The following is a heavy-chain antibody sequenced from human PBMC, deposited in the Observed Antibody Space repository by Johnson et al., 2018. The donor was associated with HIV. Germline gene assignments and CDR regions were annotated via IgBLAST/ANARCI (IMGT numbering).Heavy chain of an antibody. CDR1: GFTFDDYA. V-gene: IGHV3-9*01. J-gene: IGHJ3*02. D-gene: IGHD3-16*01. CDR2: ISWNSGSI. Sequence: VQLVESGGGLVQPGGSLRLSCAASGFTFDDYAMHWVRQAPGKGLEWVSGISWNSGSIGYADSVKGRFTISRDNAKNSLYLQMNSLRAEDTALYYCAKLGDAFDIWGQGTMVTVS. CDR3: AKLGDAFDI.